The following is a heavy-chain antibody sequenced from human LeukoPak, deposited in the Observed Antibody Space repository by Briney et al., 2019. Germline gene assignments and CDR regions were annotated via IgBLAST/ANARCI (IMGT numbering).Heavy chain of an antibody. V-gene: IGHV4-39*01. CDR3: VRVAGTTGSSWYYFNP. Sequence: PSGTLSLTCTVSGDSISRSGSYWGWIRQTLGKDLEWIGHLDYAESTFYNPSLISRVTISADRTKNQISLRLTYVTAADTALYYCVRVAGTTGSSWYYFNPWGQGTLVSVSS. CDR1: GDSISRSGSY. D-gene: IGHD6-13*01. CDR2: LDYAEST. J-gene: IGHJ4*02.